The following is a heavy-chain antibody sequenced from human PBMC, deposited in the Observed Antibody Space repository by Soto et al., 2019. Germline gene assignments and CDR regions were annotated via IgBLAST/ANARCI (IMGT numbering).Heavy chain of an antibody. CDR3: TTYHYYDSSGYYPPFDY. J-gene: IGHJ4*02. V-gene: IGHV3-73*01. CDR2: IRSKANSYAT. CDR1: GFTFSGSA. D-gene: IGHD3-22*01. Sequence: GGSLRLSCAASGFTFSGSAMHWVRQASGKGLEWVGRIRSKANSYATAYAASVKGRFTISRDDSKNTAYLQMNSLKTEDTAVYYCTTYHYYDSSGYYPPFDYWGQGTLVTVSS.